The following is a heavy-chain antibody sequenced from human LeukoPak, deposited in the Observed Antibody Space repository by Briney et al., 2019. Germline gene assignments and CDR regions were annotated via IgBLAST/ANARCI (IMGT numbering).Heavy chain of an antibody. J-gene: IGHJ5*02. D-gene: IGHD2-2*01. Sequence: GGSLRLSCAASGFTFSSYGMHWVRQAPGKGLEWVAVISYDGSNKYYADSVKGRFTISRDNSKNTLYLQMNSLRAEDTAVYYCARGGVRYCSSTSCEKVYWFDPWGQGTLVTVSS. V-gene: IGHV3-30*19. CDR2: ISYDGSNK. CDR1: GFTFSSYG. CDR3: ARGGVRYCSSTSCEKVYWFDP.